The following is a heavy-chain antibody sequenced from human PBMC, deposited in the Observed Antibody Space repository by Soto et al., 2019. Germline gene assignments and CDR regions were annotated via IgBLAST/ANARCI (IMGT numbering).Heavy chain of an antibody. V-gene: IGHV4-39*01. Sequence: SQTLSLTCTVSGGSSTRSSYYWGWIRQPPGKGLEWIGSIYYSGSTYYNPSLKSRVTISVDTSKNQFSLKLNSVTAADTALYYCASRPPTETTYPFDFWGQGTLVTVSS. CDR1: GGSSTRSSYY. CDR2: IYYSGST. CDR3: ASRPPTETTYPFDF. D-gene: IGHD4-17*01. J-gene: IGHJ4*02.